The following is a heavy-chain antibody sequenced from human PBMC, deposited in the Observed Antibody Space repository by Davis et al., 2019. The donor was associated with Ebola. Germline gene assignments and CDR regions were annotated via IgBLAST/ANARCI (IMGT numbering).Heavy chain of an antibody. V-gene: IGHV3-53*01. CDR2: IYSGGST. J-gene: IGHJ4*02. CDR1: GFTVSSNY. Sequence: GESLKISCAASGFTVSSNYMSWVRQAPGKGLEWVSVIYSGGSTYYADSVKGRFTISRDNSKNTLYLQMNSLRAEDTAVYYCARGLGVFDYWGQGTLVTVSS. CDR3: ARGLGVFDY. D-gene: IGHD3-16*01.